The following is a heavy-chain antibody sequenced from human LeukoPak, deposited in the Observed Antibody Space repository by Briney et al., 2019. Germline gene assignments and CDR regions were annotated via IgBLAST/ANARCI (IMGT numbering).Heavy chain of an antibody. Sequence: PGGSLRLSCAASGFTVSSNYMSWVRQAPGKGLEWVSVIYSGGSTYYADSVKGRFTISRDNSKNTLYLQMNSLRAEDTAVYYCARGLAAAGTRGVDYWGQGTLVTVSS. D-gene: IGHD6-13*01. CDR1: GFTVSSNY. J-gene: IGHJ4*02. V-gene: IGHV3-53*05. CDR3: ARGLAAAGTRGVDY. CDR2: IYSGGST.